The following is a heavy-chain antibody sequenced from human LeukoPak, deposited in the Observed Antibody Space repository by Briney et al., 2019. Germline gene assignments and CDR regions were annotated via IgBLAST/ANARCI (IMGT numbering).Heavy chain of an antibody. CDR1: GYTLTELS. J-gene: IGHJ4*02. D-gene: IGHD1-26*01. CDR2: FDPEDGET. V-gene: IGHV1-24*01. CDR3: ATNTYRDPYGPLDY. Sequence: GASVKVSCKVSGYTLTELSMHWVRQAPGKGLEWMGGFDPEDGETIYAQKFQGRVTMTEDTSTDTAYMELSSLRSEDTAVYYCATNTYRDPYGPLDYWGQGTLVTVSS.